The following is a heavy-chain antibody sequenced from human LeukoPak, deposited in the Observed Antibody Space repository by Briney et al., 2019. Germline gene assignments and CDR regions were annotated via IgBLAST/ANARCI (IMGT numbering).Heavy chain of an antibody. D-gene: IGHD3-10*01. CDR3: ASSPLLWFGELSYYFDY. J-gene: IGHJ4*02. CDR1: GGSISSYY. Sequence: SETLSLTCTVSGGSISSYYWSWIRQPPGKGLEWIGYIYYSGSTNYNPSLKSRVTISVDTSKNQFSLKLSSVTAADTAVYYCASSPLLWFGELSYYFDYCGQGTLVTVSS. V-gene: IGHV4-59*01. CDR2: IYYSGST.